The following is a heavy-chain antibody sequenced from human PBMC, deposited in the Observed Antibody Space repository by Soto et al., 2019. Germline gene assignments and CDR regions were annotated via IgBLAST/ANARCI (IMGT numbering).Heavy chain of an antibody. J-gene: IGHJ4*02. CDR3: ARPFSHGDYPAY. Sequence: QLQLQESGPGLVKPSGTLSLTCTGSGGSISSSIYYWGSIRQPPGQGLEWIGSIYYSGSTYYNPSLKSRDTISVDKSKSQFSLKLSSVTAADTAVYYCARPFSHGDYPAYWRQGTLVTVSS. CDR2: IYYSGST. CDR1: GGSISSSIYY. D-gene: IGHD4-17*01. V-gene: IGHV4-39*01.